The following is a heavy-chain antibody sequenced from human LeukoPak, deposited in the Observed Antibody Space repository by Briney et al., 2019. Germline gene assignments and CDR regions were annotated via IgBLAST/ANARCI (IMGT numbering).Heavy chain of an antibody. V-gene: IGHV4-4*02. J-gene: IGHJ4*02. CDR2: IYHSGST. D-gene: IGHD5-18*01. CDR3: ARGRYSVDTAIGNYYFDY. CDR1: GGSISSSNW. Sequence: SGTLSLTCAVSGGSISSSNWWSWVRQPPGKGLEWIGEIYHSGSTNYNPSLKSRVTISVDTSKNQFSLKLSSVTAADTAVYYCARGRYSVDTAIGNYYFDYWGQGTLVTVSS.